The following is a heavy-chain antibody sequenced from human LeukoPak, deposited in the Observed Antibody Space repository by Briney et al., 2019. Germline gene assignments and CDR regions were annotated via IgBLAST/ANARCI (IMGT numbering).Heavy chain of an antibody. Sequence: ASVKVSCKASGYTFTGYYMHCVRHAPGQRLEWMGWINANSGGTNYAQTLQGTDTMTRDTSISTAYMELSRLRSDDTAVYYCARGREVVVVVAATGYYYYYMDVWGKETTVTVSS. CDR2: INANSGGT. CDR1: GYTFTGYY. V-gene: IGHV1-2*02. CDR3: ARGREVVVVVAATGYYYYYMDV. D-gene: IGHD2-15*01. J-gene: IGHJ6*03.